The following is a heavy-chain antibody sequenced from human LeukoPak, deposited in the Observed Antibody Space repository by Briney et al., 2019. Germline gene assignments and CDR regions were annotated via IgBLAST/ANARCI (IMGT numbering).Heavy chain of an antibody. J-gene: IGHJ3*02. CDR3: AAGEAFDI. D-gene: IGHD1-14*01. CDR1: GGSFSGYY. V-gene: IGHV4-34*01. CDR2: IYHSGST. Sequence: PSEALSLTCAVYGGSFSGYYWSWIRQPPGKGLEWIGEIYHSGSTNYNPSLKSRVTISVDTSKNQFSLKLSSVTAADTAVYYCAAGEAFDIWGQGTMVTVSS.